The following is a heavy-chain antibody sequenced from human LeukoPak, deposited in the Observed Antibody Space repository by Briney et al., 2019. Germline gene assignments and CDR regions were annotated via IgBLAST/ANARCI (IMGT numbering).Heavy chain of an antibody. CDR3: AREGYCSSTSCQSRYYYYGMDV. J-gene: IGHJ6*02. Sequence: GGSLRLSCAASGFTVSSNYMSWVRQAPGKGLEWVSVIYSGGSTYYADSVKGRFTISRDNSKNTLYLQMNSLRAEDTAVYYCAREGYCSSTSCQSRYYYYGMDVWGQGTTVTVSS. CDR1: GFTVSSNY. D-gene: IGHD2-2*01. CDR2: IYSGGST. V-gene: IGHV3-66*01.